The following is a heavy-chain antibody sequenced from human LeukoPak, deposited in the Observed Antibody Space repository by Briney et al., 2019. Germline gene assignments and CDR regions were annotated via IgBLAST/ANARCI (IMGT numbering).Heavy chain of an antibody. D-gene: IGHD2-2*01. J-gene: IGHJ3*02. CDR1: GFTVSSNY. V-gene: IGHV3-53*01. Sequence: PGGSLRLSCAASGFTVSSNYMSWVRQAPGKGLEWVSVIYSGGSTYHADSVKGRFTISRDNSKNTLYLQMNSLRAEDTAVYYCAREGYCSSTSCYGGAFDIWGQGTMVTVSS. CDR3: AREGYCSSTSCYGGAFDI. CDR2: IYSGGST.